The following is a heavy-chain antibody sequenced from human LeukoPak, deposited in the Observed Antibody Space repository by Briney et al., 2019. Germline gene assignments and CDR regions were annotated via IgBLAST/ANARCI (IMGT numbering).Heavy chain of an antibody. V-gene: IGHV3-20*04. CDR1: GFTFDDHG. CDR2: INWNGGST. CDR3: ARASGSGYYFYLDY. J-gene: IGHJ4*02. Sequence: GGSLRLSCAASGFTFDDHGMSWVRQVPGKGLEWVSGINWNGGSTGYADSVKGRFTISRDNAKNSLYPQMNSLRAEDTALYYCARASGSGYYFYLDYWGQGTLVTVSS. D-gene: IGHD3-22*01.